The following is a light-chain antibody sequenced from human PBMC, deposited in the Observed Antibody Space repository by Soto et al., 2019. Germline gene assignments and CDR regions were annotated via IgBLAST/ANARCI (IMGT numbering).Light chain of an antibody. CDR1: QSVSSY. CDR2: GAS. V-gene: IGKV3-20*01. Sequence: IVLTQSPATLSASPGERVTLSCRASQSVSSYLAWYQQKPGQAPRLLIYGASIRVTGIPDRFSGSGSGTDFTLTISRLEPEDFAVYYCQQYGTSPITFGQGTLLEIK. J-gene: IGKJ5*01. CDR3: QQYGTSPIT.